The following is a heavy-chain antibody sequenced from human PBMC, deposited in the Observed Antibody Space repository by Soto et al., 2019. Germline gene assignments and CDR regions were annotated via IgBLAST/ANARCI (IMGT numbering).Heavy chain of an antibody. V-gene: IGHV4-39*01. CDR3: ARRLHSSSWCYFDY. Sequence: QLHLQDSAPGLGKPSETLSLTCTVSGGSISSSGYYWGWIRQPPGKGREWIGTIYYTGSTYYSPSLKSRVTVSVDTSKNQFSLELSSVTAADTAVYYCARRLHSSSWCYFDYWGQGTLVTVSS. CDR1: GGSISSSGYY. CDR2: IYYTGST. J-gene: IGHJ4*02. D-gene: IGHD6-13*01.